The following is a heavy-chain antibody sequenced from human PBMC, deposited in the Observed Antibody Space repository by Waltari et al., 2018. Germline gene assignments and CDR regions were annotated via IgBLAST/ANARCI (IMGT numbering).Heavy chain of an antibody. CDR3: ARETTVDTAMDY. CDR2: IWYDGSNK. J-gene: IGHJ4*02. D-gene: IGHD5-18*01. V-gene: IGHV3-33*01. Sequence: QVQLVESGGGVVQPGRSLRLSCAASGFTFSSYGMHWVRQGPGKGLEWVAVIWYDGSNKYYADSVKGRFTISRDNSKNTLYLQMNSLRAEDTAVYYCARETTVDTAMDYWGQGTLVTVSS. CDR1: GFTFSSYG.